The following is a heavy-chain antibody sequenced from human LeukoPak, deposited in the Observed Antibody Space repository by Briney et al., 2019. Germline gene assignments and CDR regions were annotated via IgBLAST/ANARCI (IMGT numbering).Heavy chain of an antibody. CDR1: GGSFSGYY. J-gene: IGHJ5*02. CDR3: ARGYAGGAFNWFDP. CDR2: INHSGST. Sequence: PSETLSLTCAVYGGSFSGYYWSWIRQPPGKGLEWIGEINHSGSTNYNPSLKSRVTISVDTSKNQFSLKLSSVTAADTAVYYCARGYAGGAFNWFDPWGQGTLVTVSS. V-gene: IGHV4-34*01. D-gene: IGHD3-3*02.